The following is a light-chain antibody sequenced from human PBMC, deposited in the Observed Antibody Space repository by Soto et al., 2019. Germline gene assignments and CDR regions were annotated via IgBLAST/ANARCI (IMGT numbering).Light chain of an antibody. CDR1: QNIRTY. CDR2: DAV. V-gene: IGKV1-39*01. CDR3: QQSYSSPSIT. J-gene: IGKJ5*01. Sequence: DIQLTQSPSSLSASVGDRVTITCRASQNIRTYLNWYQQKPGKAPKFLIFDAVKLHSGVPSRFSGSGAGTDFTLTSSSLQPEDFATYYCQQSYSSPSITFGQGTRLDIK.